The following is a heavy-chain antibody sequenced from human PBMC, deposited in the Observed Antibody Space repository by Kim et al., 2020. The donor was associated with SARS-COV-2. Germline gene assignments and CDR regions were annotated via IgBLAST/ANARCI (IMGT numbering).Heavy chain of an antibody. V-gene: IGHV3-23*01. D-gene: IGHD6-6*01. J-gene: IGHJ6*02. CDR3: ARADRGSYYFDMDV. Sequence: ADSVRGRFTISRDNSRNTLYLQMSSLRAEDTALYYCARADRGSYYFDMDVWGQGTTVTVSS.